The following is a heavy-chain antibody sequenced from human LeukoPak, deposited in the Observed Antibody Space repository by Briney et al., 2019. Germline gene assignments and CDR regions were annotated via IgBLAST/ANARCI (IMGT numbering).Heavy chain of an antibody. CDR2: IYYSGST. Sequence: SETLSLTCTVSGGSISSYYWSWIRQPPGKGLEWIGYIYYSGSTNYNPSLKSRVTIPVDTSKNQFPLKLSSVTAADTAVYYCASMGYSYGYIDYWGQGTLVTVSS. D-gene: IGHD5-18*01. V-gene: IGHV4-59*01. CDR1: GGSISSYY. J-gene: IGHJ4*02. CDR3: ASMGYSYGYIDY.